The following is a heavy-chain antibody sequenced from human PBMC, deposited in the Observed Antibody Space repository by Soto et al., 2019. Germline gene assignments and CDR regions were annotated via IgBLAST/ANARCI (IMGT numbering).Heavy chain of an antibody. V-gene: IGHV4-39*01. J-gene: IGHJ4*02. Sequence: SETLSLTCTVSGDCIYISTYAVCLIHQPTGKGLEWIGSIYYSGSAYYNPSLKSRVTISVDTSKNQFSLKLSSVTAADTAVHYCERGDDRLGVVNVSAYWRQGTLVTVFS. D-gene: IGHD3-3*01. CDR1: GDCIYISTYA. CDR2: IYYSGSA. CDR3: ERGDDRLGVVNVSAY.